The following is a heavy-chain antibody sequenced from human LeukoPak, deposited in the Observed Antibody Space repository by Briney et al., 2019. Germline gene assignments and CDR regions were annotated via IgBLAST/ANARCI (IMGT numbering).Heavy chain of an antibody. CDR1: GYTFTSYY. Sequence: GASVKVSCKASGYTFTSYYMHWVRQAPGQGLEWMGIINPSGGSTSYAQKFQGRVTMTRNTSISTAYMELSSLRSEDTAVYYCARGDYGGNLDYWGQGTLVTVSS. CDR2: INPSGGST. CDR3: ARGDYGGNLDY. V-gene: IGHV1-46*01. J-gene: IGHJ4*02. D-gene: IGHD4-23*01.